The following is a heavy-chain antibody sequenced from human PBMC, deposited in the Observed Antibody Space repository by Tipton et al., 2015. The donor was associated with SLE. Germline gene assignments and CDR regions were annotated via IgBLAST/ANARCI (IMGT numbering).Heavy chain of an antibody. J-gene: IGHJ3*02. V-gene: IGHV3-30*02. D-gene: IGHD1-26*01. CDR3: AKDLFGGSYWDDAFDI. Sequence: GSLRLSCAASGFTFSSYGMHWVRQAPGKGLEWVAFIRYDGSNKYYADSVKGRFTISRDNSKNTLYLQMNSLRAEDTAVYYCAKDLFGGSYWDDAFDIWGQGTMVTVSS. CDR2: IRYDGSNK. CDR1: GFTFSSYG.